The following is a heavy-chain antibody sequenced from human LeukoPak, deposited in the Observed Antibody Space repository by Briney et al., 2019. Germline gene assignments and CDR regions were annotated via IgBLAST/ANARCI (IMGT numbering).Heavy chain of an antibody. CDR1: GITFSNYW. D-gene: IGHD6-13*01. V-gene: IGHV3-7*01. CDR3: ARDRRIAAAAPDAFDI. CDR2: IKQDGSEK. Sequence: GGSLRLSCAASGITFSNYWMNWVRQAPGRGLEWVANIKQDGSEKFYVASVTGRFTISRDNAKKSLYLQMNSLRAEDTAVYYCARDRRIAAAAPDAFDIWGQGTMVTVSS. J-gene: IGHJ3*02.